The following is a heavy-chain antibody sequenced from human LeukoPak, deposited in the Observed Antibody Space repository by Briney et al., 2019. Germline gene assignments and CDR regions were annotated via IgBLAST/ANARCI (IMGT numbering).Heavy chain of an antibody. V-gene: IGHV4-30-4*01. Sequence: YIYYSGSTYYNPSLKSRVTISVDTSKNQFSLKLSSVTAADTAVYYCARGTVRGDRDGDVWGQGTTVTVSS. CDR3: ARGTVRGDRDGDV. J-gene: IGHJ6*02. D-gene: IGHD3-10*01. CDR2: IYYSGST.